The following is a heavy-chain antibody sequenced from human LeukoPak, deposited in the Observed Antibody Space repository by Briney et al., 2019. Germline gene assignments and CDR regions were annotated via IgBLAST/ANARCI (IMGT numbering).Heavy chain of an antibody. J-gene: IGHJ4*02. CDR3: ARGRRDYYGSGSYLSHFDY. CDR1: GFTFSSYG. CDR2: IWYDGSNK. D-gene: IGHD3-10*01. V-gene: IGHV3-33*01. Sequence: GGSLRLSRAASGFTFSSYGMHWVRQAPGKGLEWVAVIWYDGSNKYYADSVKGRFTISRDNSKNTLYLQMNSLRAEDTAVYYRARGRRDYYGSGSYLSHFDYWGQGTLVTVSS.